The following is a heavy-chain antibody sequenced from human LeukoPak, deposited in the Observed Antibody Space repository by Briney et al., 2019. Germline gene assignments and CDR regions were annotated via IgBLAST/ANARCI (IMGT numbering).Heavy chain of an antibody. J-gene: IGHJ4*02. V-gene: IGHV4-38-2*02. CDR2: IYHSGST. CDR1: GYSISSGYY. CDR3: ARAIAVAGTLYYFDY. D-gene: IGHD6-19*01. Sequence: PSETLSLTCTVSGYSISSGYYWGWIRQPPGKGLEWIGSIYHSGSTYYNPSLKSRVTISVDTSKNQFSLKLSSVTAADTAVYYCARAIAVAGTLYYFDYWGQGTLVTVSS.